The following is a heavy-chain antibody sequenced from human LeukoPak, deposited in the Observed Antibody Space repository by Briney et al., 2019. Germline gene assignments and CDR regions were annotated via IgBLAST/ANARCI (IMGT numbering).Heavy chain of an antibody. V-gene: IGHV1-18*01. CDR2: ISAYNGNT. J-gene: IGHJ5*02. D-gene: IGHD3-22*01. Sequence: GATVKVSCKASGYTFTSYGISWVRQAPGQGLEWMGWISAYNGNTNYAQKLQGRVTMTTDTSTSTAYMELRSLRSDDTAVYYCARDKSVVRYYYDSSGSPTHWFDPWGQGTLVTVSS. CDR3: ARDKSVVRYYYDSSGSPTHWFDP. CDR1: GYTFTSYG.